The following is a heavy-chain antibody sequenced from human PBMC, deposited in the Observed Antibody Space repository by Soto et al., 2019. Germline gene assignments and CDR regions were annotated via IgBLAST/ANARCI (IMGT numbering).Heavy chain of an antibody. D-gene: IGHD3-10*01. J-gene: IGHJ6*02. CDR3: ATGLTYYYGSVSYRSGMDV. V-gene: IGHV1-24*01. CDR1: GYTLTELS. CDR2: FDPEDGET. Sequence: QVQLVQSGAEVKKPGASVKVSCKVSGYTLTELSMHGVRQAPGKGLEWMGGFDPEDGETIYAQKFQGRVTMTEYTSTETAYMELRSLRSEDTAVYYCATGLTYYYGSVSYRSGMDVWGQGTTVAVSS.